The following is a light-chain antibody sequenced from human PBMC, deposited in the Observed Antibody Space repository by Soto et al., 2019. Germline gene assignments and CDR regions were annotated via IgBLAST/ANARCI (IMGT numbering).Light chain of an antibody. V-gene: IGKV3-11*01. Sequence: EIVLTQSPATLSLSPGERATLSCRASQSVSSYLAWYQQKPGQAPRLLIYDASNRATGIPARFSGSGSGTDFTLTISSLEPEVFAVYYCQQRSNWPPLTFGQGTKVDIK. J-gene: IGKJ1*01. CDR2: DAS. CDR3: QQRSNWPPLT. CDR1: QSVSSY.